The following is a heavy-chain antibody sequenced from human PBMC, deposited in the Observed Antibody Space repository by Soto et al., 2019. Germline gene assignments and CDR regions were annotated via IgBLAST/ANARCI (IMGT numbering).Heavy chain of an antibody. J-gene: IGHJ4*02. D-gene: IGHD3-22*01. V-gene: IGHV5-10-1*01. Sequence: GESLKISCKGSGYSFTSYWISWVRQMPGKGLEWMGRIDPSDSYTNYSPSFQGHVTISADKSISTAYLQWSSLKASDTAMYYCARPSYYYDSSGYPAYWGQGTLVTVSS. CDR3: ARPSYYYDSSGYPAY. CDR2: IDPSDSYT. CDR1: GYSFTSYW.